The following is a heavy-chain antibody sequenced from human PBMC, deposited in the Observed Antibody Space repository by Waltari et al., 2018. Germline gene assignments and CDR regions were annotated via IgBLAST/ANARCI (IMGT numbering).Heavy chain of an antibody. CDR2: INAYSGVT. D-gene: IGHD1-1*01. CDR3: ARIRATATVGPSDL. Sequence: QVQLVQSGAEVKKPGASVKVSCTASGSNFIGYYLNWVRQAPGQGPEWMGWINAYSGVTNYAQKFQDRVAMTTDMSTDTVYLEISRLTSDDTAVYYCARIRATATVGPSDLWGQGTLVTVS. J-gene: IGHJ3*01. V-gene: IGHV1-2*02. CDR1: GSNFIGYY.